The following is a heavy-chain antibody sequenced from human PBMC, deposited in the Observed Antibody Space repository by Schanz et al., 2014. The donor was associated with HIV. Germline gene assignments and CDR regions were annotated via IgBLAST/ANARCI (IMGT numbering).Heavy chain of an antibody. CDR1: GFTFSSSG. V-gene: IGHV3-33*01. CDR3: ARVANWDYYGMDV. D-gene: IGHD3-16*01. Sequence: QVQLVESGGGVVQPGRSLRLSCTAAGFTFSSSGMHWVRQAPGKGLEWVAAMWYDESHKGYADSVKGRFTISRDNSKNTLYLEMNSLRPEDTAVYYCARVANWDYYGMDVWGQGTLVTVSS. J-gene: IGHJ6*02. CDR2: MWYDESHK.